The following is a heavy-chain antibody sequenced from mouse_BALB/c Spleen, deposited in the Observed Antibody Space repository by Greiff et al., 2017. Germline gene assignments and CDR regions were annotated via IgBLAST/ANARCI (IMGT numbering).Heavy chain of an antibody. V-gene: IGHV3-6*02. CDR2: ISYDGSN. Sequence: ESGPGLVKPSQSLSLTCSVTGYSITSGYYWNWIRQFPGNKLEWMGYISYDGSNNYNPSLKNRISITRDTSKNQFFLKLNSVTTEDTATYYCARVSDGPFDYWGQGTTLTVSS. D-gene: IGHD2-3*01. CDR3: ARVSDGPFDY. J-gene: IGHJ2*01. CDR1: GYSITSGYY.